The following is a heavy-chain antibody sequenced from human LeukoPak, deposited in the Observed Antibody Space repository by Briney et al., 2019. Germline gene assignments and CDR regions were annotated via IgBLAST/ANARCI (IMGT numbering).Heavy chain of an antibody. CDR3: ASNYYGAGSLDY. V-gene: IGHV4-59*08. J-gene: IGHJ4*02. CDR2: IYYSGST. CDR1: GGSISSYY. Sequence: PSETLSLTCTVSGGSISSYYWSWIRQPPGKGLEWIGYIYYSGSTNYNPSLKSRVTISVDTSKNQFSLKLSSVTAADTAVYYCASNYYGAGSLDYWGQGSLVTVSS. D-gene: IGHD3-10*01.